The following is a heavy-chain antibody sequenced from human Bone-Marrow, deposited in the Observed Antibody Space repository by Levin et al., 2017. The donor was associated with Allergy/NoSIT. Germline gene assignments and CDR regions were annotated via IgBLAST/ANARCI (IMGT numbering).Heavy chain of an antibody. V-gene: IGHV3-48*01. CDR2: ISSSSSTI. Sequence: AGESLKISCVVSGFTFSSYNINWVRQAPGKGLEWVSYISSSSSTIYYADSVKGRFTISRDNAKNSLYLQMNSLRAEDTAVYYCAILIAAPKGYYMDVWGKGTTVTVSS. CDR1: GFTFSSYN. D-gene: IGHD6-13*01. J-gene: IGHJ6*03. CDR3: AILIAAPKGYYMDV.